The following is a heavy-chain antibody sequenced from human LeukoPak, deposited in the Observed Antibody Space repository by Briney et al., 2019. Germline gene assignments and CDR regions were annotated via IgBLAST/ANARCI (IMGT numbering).Heavy chain of an antibody. Sequence: PGESLRLSCGPSGITFSNYSMNWVRQAPGKGLEWVSYISSSGRTIYYADSVKGRFTISRDNAKNSLYLQMNSLRAEDTAVYYCTRGSGYSYGYRPPFYYYMDVWGKGTTVTVSS. CDR1: GITFSNYS. CDR3: TRGSGYSYGYRPPFYYYMDV. CDR2: ISSSGRTI. D-gene: IGHD5-18*01. J-gene: IGHJ6*03. V-gene: IGHV3-48*01.